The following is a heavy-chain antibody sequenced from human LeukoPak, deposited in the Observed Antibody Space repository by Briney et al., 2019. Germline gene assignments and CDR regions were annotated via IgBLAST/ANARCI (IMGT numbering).Heavy chain of an antibody. CDR2: IYTSGST. D-gene: IGHD4-17*01. J-gene: IGHJ3*02. Sequence: SETLSLTCTVSGGSISSYYWSWIRQPAGKGLEWIGRIYTSGSTNYNPSLKSRVTMSVDTSKNQFSLKLSSVTAADTAVYYCARTQHDYGDYVYAFGIWGQGTMVTVSS. CDR1: GGSISSYY. V-gene: IGHV4-4*07. CDR3: ARTQHDYGDYVYAFGI.